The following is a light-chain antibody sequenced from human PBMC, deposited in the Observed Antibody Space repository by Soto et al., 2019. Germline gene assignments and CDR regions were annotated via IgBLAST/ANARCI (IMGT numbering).Light chain of an antibody. CDR1: SSDVGGYDY. J-gene: IGLJ1*01. CDR3: CSYAGGPYV. V-gene: IGLV2-11*01. CDR2: DVS. Sequence: QSTLTQPRSVSGSPGQSVTISCTGTSSDVGGYDYVSWYQQHPGKAPNVIIFDVSRRPSGVPDRFSGSKSGNTASLTISGLQAEDEADYYCCSYAGGPYVYGPGTNVTL.